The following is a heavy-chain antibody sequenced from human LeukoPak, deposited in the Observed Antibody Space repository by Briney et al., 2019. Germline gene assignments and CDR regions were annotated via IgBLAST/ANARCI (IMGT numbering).Heavy chain of an antibody. CDR2: ISSAGDST. CDR3: ARGGDYCSSTSCYALVSVLNY. D-gene: IGHD2-2*01. J-gene: IGHJ4*02. V-gene: IGHV3-64*04. Sequence: HPGGSLRLSCSASGFTFGSYAMHWVRQAPGNGLEYVSVISSAGDSTYYADSVKGRFTISRDNSKNTLYLQINSLRAEDTAVYYCARGGDYCSSTSCYALVSVLNYWGQGTLVTVSS. CDR1: GFTFGSYA.